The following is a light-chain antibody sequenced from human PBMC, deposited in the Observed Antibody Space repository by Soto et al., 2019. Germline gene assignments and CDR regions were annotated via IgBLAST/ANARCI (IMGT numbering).Light chain of an antibody. J-gene: IGLJ3*02. V-gene: IGLV2-14*01. CDR3: ASYTRSEIGV. Sequence: QSALTQPASVSGSPGQSITISCTGTSSDVGGYDFVSWYQQRPGKAPKLIIYDVSNRPSGVSNRFSGSKSGNTASLTISGLQAEDEADYYCASYTRSEIGVFCGGTKLTVL. CDR2: DVS. CDR1: SSDVGGYDF.